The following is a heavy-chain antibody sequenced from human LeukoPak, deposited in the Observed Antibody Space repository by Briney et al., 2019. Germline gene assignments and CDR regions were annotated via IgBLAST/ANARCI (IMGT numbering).Heavy chain of an antibody. CDR2: ISSSGSTI. V-gene: IGHV3-48*03. D-gene: IGHD3-10*02. J-gene: IGHJ6*04. CDR3: AELGITMIGGV. Sequence: GGSLRLSCAASGFTFSSYEMNWVRQSPGKGLEWLSYISSSGSTIYYADSVKGRFTISRDNAKNSLYLQMNSLRAEDTAVYYCAELGITMIGGVWGKGTTVTISS. CDR1: GFTFSSYE.